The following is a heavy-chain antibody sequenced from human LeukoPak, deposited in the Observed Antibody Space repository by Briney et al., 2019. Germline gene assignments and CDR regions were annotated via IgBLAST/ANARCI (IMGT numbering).Heavy chain of an antibody. Sequence: SETLSLTCTVSGGSISSGGYYWSWIRQHPGKGLEWIGYIYYSGSTYYNPSLKSRVTISVDTSKNQFSLKLSSVTAADTAVYYYALLRLEYYMDVSGKGTTVTVSS. CDR2: IYYSGST. J-gene: IGHJ6*03. D-gene: IGHD6-19*01. CDR1: GGSISSGGYY. V-gene: IGHV4-31*03. CDR3: ALLRLEYYMDV.